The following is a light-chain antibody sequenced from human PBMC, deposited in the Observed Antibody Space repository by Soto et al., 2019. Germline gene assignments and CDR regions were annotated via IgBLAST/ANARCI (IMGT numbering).Light chain of an antibody. CDR3: SSYAGRDNVI. J-gene: IGLJ2*01. CDR2: DVN. CDR1: RSDVSGYNF. V-gene: IGLV2-8*01. Sequence: QSALTQPPSASGSLGQSVTISCTGTRSDVSGYNFVSWYQQHPGKAPRLMIHDVNERPSGVPDRFSGSKSGNTASLTVSGLQAEDEADYYCSSYAGRDNVIFGGGTKLTVL.